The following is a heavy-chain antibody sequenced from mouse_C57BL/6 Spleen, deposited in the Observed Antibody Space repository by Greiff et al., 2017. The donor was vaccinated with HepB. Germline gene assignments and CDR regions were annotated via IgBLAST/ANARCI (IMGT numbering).Heavy chain of an antibody. Sequence: VQLQQSGPELVKPGASVKIPCKASGYTFTDYNMDWVKQSHGKSLEWIGDINPNNGGTIYNQKFKGKATLTVDKSSSTAYMELRSLTSEDTAVYYCARWGYYGSSAYWYFDVWGTGTTVTVSS. CDR3: ARWGYYGSSAYWYFDV. CDR2: INPNNGGT. J-gene: IGHJ1*03. V-gene: IGHV1-18*01. D-gene: IGHD1-1*01. CDR1: GYTFTDYN.